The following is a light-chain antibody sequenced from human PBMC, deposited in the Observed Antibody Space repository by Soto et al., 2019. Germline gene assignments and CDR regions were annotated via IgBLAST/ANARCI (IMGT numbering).Light chain of an antibody. CDR3: SSFTSSSTYV. J-gene: IGLJ1*01. Sequence: QSVLTQPASVSGSPGQSITISCTGTSSDVSSYNYVSWYQQHPGKAPKLIIYDVSDRPSGVSNRFSGSKSGNTASLTISGLQAEDEADYYCSSFTSSSTYVLGTGTKVTFL. CDR2: DVS. CDR1: SSDVSSYNY. V-gene: IGLV2-14*03.